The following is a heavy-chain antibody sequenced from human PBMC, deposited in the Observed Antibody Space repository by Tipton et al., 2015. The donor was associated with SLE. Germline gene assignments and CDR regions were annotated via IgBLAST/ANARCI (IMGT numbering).Heavy chain of an antibody. CDR2: ISWEGGST. CDR3: AKDRGKGGYYYYFYIDV. J-gene: IGHJ6*03. Sequence: SLRLSCAASGFTFDDYAMHWVRQAPGEGLEWVSLISWEGGSTYYADSVKGRFTISRDNSKNSLYLQMNSLRAEDTALYYCAKDRGKGGYYYYFYIDVWAKGPRSPSP. D-gene: IGHD3-16*01. V-gene: IGHV3-43D*03. CDR1: GFTFDDYA.